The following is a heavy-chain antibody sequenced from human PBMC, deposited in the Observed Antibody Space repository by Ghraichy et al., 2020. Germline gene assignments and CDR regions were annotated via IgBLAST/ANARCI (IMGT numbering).Heavy chain of an antibody. CDR3: ARDRGGNSGSSYYGMYV. D-gene: IGHD4-23*01. CDR2: IYYTGST. Sequence: SETLSLTCTVSGGSIGSYYLSWIRQPPGKGLEWIGFIYYTGSTSYNPSLKNRATISQDTSKSQFSLKLSAVNAADTALYYCARDRGGNSGSSYYGMYVWGQGTTVNVSS. J-gene: IGHJ6*02. V-gene: IGHV4-59*01. CDR1: GGSIGSYY.